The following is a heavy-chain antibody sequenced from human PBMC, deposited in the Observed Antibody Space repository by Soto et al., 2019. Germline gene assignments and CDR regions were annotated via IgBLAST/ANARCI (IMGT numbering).Heavy chain of an antibody. CDR3: ARNQREGYNYYFDY. Sequence: QLQLQESGPGLVKPSETLSLTCTVSGGSISSSSYYWGWIRQPPGKGLEWIGSIFYSGSTYYNPSLKSRATISVDTSNTQFSLELTSVTAAYTTVYYCARNQREGYNYYFDYWGQVTLLTVSS. CDR2: IFYSGST. J-gene: IGHJ4*02. V-gene: IGHV4-39*01. D-gene: IGHD5-12*01. CDR1: GGSISSSSYY.